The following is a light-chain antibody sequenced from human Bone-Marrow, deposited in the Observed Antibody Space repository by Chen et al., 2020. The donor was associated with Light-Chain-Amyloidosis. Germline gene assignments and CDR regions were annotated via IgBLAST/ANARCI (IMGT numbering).Light chain of an antibody. V-gene: IGLV2-14*01. CDR1: SSDVGGYNY. CDR2: DVS. CDR3: SSYTSSSTRV. Sequence: QSALTQPASVSGSPGQSITISCTGTSSDVGGYNYVSWYQPHPGKAPKLMIYDVSNRPSGVSNRCAGAKSGNTASLTISGLQAEDEADYYCSSYTSSSTRVFGGGTKLTVL. J-gene: IGLJ3*02.